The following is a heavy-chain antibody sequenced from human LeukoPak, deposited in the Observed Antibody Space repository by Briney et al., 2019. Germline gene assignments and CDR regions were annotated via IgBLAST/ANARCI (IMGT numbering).Heavy chain of an antibody. J-gene: IGHJ4*02. CDR1: GFTFSSYA. V-gene: IGHV3-23*01. D-gene: IGHD3-10*01. CDR3: AKAPGGSGSSSPFDY. CDR2: ISGSAGST. Sequence: GGSVRLSCTASGFTFSSYAMSWVRQAPGKGLEWVSTISGSAGSTYYADSVKGRFTFSRDNSKNTLYLQMTSLTAEDTAVYYCAKAPGGSGSSSPFDYWGQGTLVTVSS.